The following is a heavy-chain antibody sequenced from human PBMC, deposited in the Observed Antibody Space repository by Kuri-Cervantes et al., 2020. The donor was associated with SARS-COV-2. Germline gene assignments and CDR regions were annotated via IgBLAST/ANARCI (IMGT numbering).Heavy chain of an antibody. J-gene: IGHJ4*02. CDR3: AIDRTSYDFWS. Sequence: ASVKVSCKASGYTFSIYGISWVRQAPGQGLEWMGWISAYSGDTKYAQRLQGRLTMTTDTSTSTVYMELSSLRSEDTAVYYCAIDRTSYDFWSWGQGTQVTVSS. D-gene: IGHD3-3*01. CDR2: ISAYSGDT. V-gene: IGHV1-18*01. CDR1: GYTFSIYG.